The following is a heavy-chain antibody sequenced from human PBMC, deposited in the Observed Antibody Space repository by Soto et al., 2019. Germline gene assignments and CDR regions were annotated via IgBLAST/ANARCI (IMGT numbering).Heavy chain of an antibody. Sequence: QLQLQESGPGLVKPSETLSLTCTVSGGSISSSSYYWGWIRQPPGKGLEWIGSIYYSGSTYYNPSLKSRVTISVDTSKNQFSLKLSSVTAADTAVYYCARREGFAEGYYDYLWGSYRRDYYFDYWGQGTLVTVSS. J-gene: IGHJ4*02. CDR1: GGSISSSSYY. CDR3: ARREGFAEGYYDYLWGSYRRDYYFDY. V-gene: IGHV4-39*01. D-gene: IGHD3-16*02. CDR2: IYYSGST.